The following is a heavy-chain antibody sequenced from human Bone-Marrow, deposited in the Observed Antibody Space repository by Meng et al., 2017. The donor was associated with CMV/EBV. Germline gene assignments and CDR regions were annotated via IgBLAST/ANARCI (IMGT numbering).Heavy chain of an antibody. CDR1: GYTFTGYY. V-gene: IGHV1-2*02. Sequence: ASVKVSCKASGYTFTGYYMHWVRQAPGQGLEWMGWINPNSGGTNYAQKFQGRVTMTRDTSISTAYMELSRLRSDDTAVYYCARDRGWYDFWSGYTVGAFDIWGQGTVVAVSS. D-gene: IGHD3-3*01. J-gene: IGHJ3*02. CDR2: INPNSGGT. CDR3: ARDRGWYDFWSGYTVGAFDI.